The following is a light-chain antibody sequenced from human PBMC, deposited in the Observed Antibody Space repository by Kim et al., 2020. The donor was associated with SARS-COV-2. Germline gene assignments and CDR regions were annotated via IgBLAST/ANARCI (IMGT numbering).Light chain of an antibody. CDR2: DTS. CDR3: QQRSNWPLT. V-gene: IGKV3D-11*01. J-gene: IGKJ4*01. CDR1: QGVGTF. Sequence: WAPGEGAPLAGRASQGVGTFLGWYRRGSGRAAGLLIYDTSHRASGVPARFSGSGSGTDFTRNISSLEPEDLAVYSCQQRSNWPLTFGGGTKVDI.